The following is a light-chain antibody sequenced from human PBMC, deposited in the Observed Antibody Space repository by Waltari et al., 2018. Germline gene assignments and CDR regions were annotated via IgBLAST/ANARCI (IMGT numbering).Light chain of an antibody. J-gene: IGKJ3*01. CDR2: AAS. CDR1: QGISSY. CDR3: QQLNSYPFT. V-gene: IGKV1-9*01. Sequence: DIRLTQSPSFLSASVGDRVTITCRASQGISSYLAWYQQQPGKAPKLLIYAASTLQTGVPSRFSGSESGTEFTLTISSLQPEDFATYYFQQLNSYPFTFGPGTKVAIK.